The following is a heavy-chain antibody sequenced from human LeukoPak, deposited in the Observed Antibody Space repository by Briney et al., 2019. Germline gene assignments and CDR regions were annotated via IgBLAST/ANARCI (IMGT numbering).Heavy chain of an antibody. D-gene: IGHD2-8*01. CDR2: INHSGST. CDR1: GGSFSGYY. Sequence: SETLSLTCAVYGGSFSGYYWSWIRQPPGKGLEWIGEINHSGSTNYNPSLKSRVTIPVDTSKNQFSLKLSSVTAADTAVYYCARVYCTNGVCYAFDYWGQGTLVTVSS. V-gene: IGHV4-34*01. CDR3: ARVYCTNGVCYAFDY. J-gene: IGHJ4*02.